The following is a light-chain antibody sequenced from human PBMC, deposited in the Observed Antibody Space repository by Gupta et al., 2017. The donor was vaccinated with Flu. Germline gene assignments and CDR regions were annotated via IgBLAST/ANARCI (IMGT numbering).Light chain of an antibody. V-gene: IGKV3-15*01. Sequence: ETVMTQSPATLSVSPGERVTLSCRASQTVGINLAWYKQRPGQAPRLLIYHASTRASGAPARFSGSGSGTEFTLTISSLQPEDFAIYYCQQYNDWPPWTFGQGTKVEIK. CDR3: QQYNDWPPWT. CDR1: QTVGIN. CDR2: HAS. J-gene: IGKJ1*01.